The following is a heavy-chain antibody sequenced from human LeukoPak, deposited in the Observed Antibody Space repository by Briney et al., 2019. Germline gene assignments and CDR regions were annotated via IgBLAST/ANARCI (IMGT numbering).Heavy chain of an antibody. CDR3: ARTEWGFRSSRYYFDY. D-gene: IGHD6-13*01. J-gene: IGHJ4*02. CDR1: GFTFSSYS. Sequence: GGSLRLSCAASGFTFSSYSMNWVRQAPGKGLEWVSYISSSSSTIYYADSVKGRFTISRDNAKNSLYLQMNSLRAEDTAVYYCARTEWGFRSSRYYFDYWGQGTLVTVSS. V-gene: IGHV3-48*01. CDR2: ISSSSSTI.